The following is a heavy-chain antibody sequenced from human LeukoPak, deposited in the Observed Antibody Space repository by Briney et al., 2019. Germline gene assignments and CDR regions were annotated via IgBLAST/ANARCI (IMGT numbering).Heavy chain of an antibody. D-gene: IGHD2-21*01. J-gene: IGHJ3*02. CDR2: IHYSGST. Sequence: SETLPLTCTVSGGSISSYHCIWIRQPPGKGLEWIGYIHYSGSTNYNPSLKSRVTTSVDTPKKQFSLKLRSVTAADTAVYYCARSVSWGLLVRDDAFDIWGQGTMVTVSS. CDR3: ARSVSWGLLVRDDAFDI. V-gene: IGHV4-59*08. CDR1: GGSISSYH.